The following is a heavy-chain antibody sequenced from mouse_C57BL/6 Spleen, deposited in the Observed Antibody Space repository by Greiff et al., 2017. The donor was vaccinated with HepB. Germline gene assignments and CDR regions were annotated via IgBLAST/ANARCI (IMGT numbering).Heavy chain of an antibody. Sequence: EVQLKQSGPELVKPGASVKISCKASGYTFTDYYMNWVKQSHGKSLEWIGDINPNNGGTSYNQKFKGKATLTVDKSSSTAYMELRSLTSEDSAVYYCARGRGYYAMDYWGQGTSVTVSS. D-gene: IGHD3-3*01. CDR1: GYTFTDYY. CDR3: ARGRGYYAMDY. J-gene: IGHJ4*01. CDR2: INPNNGGT. V-gene: IGHV1-26*01.